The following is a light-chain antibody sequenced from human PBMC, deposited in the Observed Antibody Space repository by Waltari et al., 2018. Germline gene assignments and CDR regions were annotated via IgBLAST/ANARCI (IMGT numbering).Light chain of an antibody. CDR1: TAAVTSVHY. CDR2: GTN. CDR3: LLSYTSSHWV. Sequence: QAVVTQEPSLPVSPGGPVTLTGVSSTAAVTSVHYPYWFQQKPGQAPRTLIYGTNNKHSWTPDRFSGSLLGDKAALTLSGAQPEDEADYYCLLSYTSSHWVFGGGTKLTVL. V-gene: IGLV7-46*01. J-gene: IGLJ3*02.